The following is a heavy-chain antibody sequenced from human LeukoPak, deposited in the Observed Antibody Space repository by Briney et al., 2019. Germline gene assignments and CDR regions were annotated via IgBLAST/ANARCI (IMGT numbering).Heavy chain of an antibody. J-gene: IGHJ4*02. CDR3: ARDYSYGSGGIDY. V-gene: IGHV4-61*02. CDR1: GGSISSGSHY. D-gene: IGHD3-10*01. Sequence: PSETLSLTCTVSGGSISSGSHYWSWIRQPAGKGLEWIGRIYTSGSTNYNPSLKSRVTISVDTSKNQFSLKLSSVTAADTAVYYCARDYSYGSGGIDYWGQGTLVTVSS. CDR2: IYTSGST.